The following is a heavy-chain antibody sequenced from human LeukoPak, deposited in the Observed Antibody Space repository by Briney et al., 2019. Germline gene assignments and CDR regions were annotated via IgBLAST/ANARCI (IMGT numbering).Heavy chain of an antibody. CDR2: TYYRSKWYN. Sequence: SQTLSLSCAISVDSVSSNSATWNWIRQCPSRGLEWLGRTYYRSKWYNDYSVSVKSRITVNPDTSKNQFSLQLNSVTLEDTAVYYCAREATANSIDYWGQRTLVTVSS. D-gene: IGHD2/OR15-2a*01. CDR3: AREATANSIDY. J-gene: IGHJ4*02. CDR1: VDSVSSNSAT. V-gene: IGHV6-1*01.